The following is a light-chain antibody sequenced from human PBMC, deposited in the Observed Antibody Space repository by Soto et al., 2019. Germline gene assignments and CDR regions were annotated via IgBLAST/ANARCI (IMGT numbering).Light chain of an antibody. CDR2: GAS. CDR3: QQYNKWPRYT. J-gene: IGKJ2*01. Sequence: EIVMTQSPATLSVSPGERVTLSCRASHNIGSNLAWYQQKPGRAPRVLIYGASTRATGIPARFSGSGSGIEFTLTISSLQSADFAVYFCQQYNKWPRYTFGQGTKLESK. V-gene: IGKV3-15*01. CDR1: HNIGSN.